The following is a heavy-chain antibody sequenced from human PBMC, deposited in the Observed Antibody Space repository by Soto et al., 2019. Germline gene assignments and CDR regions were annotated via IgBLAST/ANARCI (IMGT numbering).Heavy chain of an antibody. CDR2: IYWDDDK. D-gene: IGHD6-13*01. Sequence: QITLKESGPTLVKPTQTLTLTCTFSGFSLSTSGVGVGWIRQPPGKALEWLALIYWDDDKRYSPSLKSRLTITKDTSKNQVVRTMTNMDPVDTATYYCAHSDSSSWGEYAEYFQHWGQGTLVTVSS. V-gene: IGHV2-5*02. CDR3: AHSDSSSWGEYAEYFQH. CDR1: GFSLSTSGVG. J-gene: IGHJ1*01.